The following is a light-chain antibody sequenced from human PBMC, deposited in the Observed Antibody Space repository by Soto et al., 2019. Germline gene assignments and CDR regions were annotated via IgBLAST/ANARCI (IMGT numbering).Light chain of an antibody. Sequence: QTVLTQPASVYGSPGQSITISCTGTSSDVGNYNYASWYQQRPGKAPTLMIYDVSNRPSGVSNRFSASKSGNTASLTISGLQAEDEADYYCSSYTSTSSLVFGGGTKLTVL. J-gene: IGLJ2*01. V-gene: IGLV2-14*01. CDR1: SSDVGNYNY. CDR3: SSYTSTSSLV. CDR2: DVS.